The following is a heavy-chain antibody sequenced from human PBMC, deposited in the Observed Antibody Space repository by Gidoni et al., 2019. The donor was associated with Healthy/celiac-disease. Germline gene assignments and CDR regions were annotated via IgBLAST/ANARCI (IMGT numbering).Heavy chain of an antibody. CDR3: ARGRGRDGYNPRFDY. Sequence: QVQLVQSGAEVKKPGSSVTVSCNASGGPFSSYAISWVRKAPGQGLEWMGGIIPIFGTANYAQKFQGRVTIAADESTRTAYMELSSLRSEDTAVYYCARGRGRDGYNPRFDYWGQGTLVTVSS. CDR1: GGPFSSYA. J-gene: IGHJ4*02. D-gene: IGHD5-12*01. V-gene: IGHV1-69*01. CDR2: IIPIFGTA.